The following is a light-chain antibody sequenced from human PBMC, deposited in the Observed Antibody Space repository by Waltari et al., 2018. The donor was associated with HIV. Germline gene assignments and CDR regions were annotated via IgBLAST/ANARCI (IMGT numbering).Light chain of an antibody. CDR1: QDISNY. J-gene: IGKJ4*01. Sequence: DIQMTQSPSSLSASVGDRVTITCQASQDISNYLNWYQQKPGKAPKLLIYDASSLETGVPSRFSGSGSGTDFTFTISSLPPEDIATYYCQQYDNLLLAFGGGTKVEIK. V-gene: IGKV1-33*01. CDR2: DAS. CDR3: QQYDNLLLA.